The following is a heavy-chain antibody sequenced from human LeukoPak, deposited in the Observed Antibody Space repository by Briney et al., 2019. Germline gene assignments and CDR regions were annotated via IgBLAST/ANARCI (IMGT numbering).Heavy chain of an antibody. V-gene: IGHV1-18*01. Sequence: GASVKVSCKASGYTFTSYGISWVRQAPGQGLEWMGWTSAHNGDTNYAQKFQGRVSMTTDTSTSTGYMELRSLTSDDTAVYYCARDLKRTVGATTASDYWGQGTLVTVSS. CDR2: TSAHNGDT. D-gene: IGHD1-26*01. CDR1: GYTFTSYG. CDR3: ARDLKRTVGATTASDY. J-gene: IGHJ4*02.